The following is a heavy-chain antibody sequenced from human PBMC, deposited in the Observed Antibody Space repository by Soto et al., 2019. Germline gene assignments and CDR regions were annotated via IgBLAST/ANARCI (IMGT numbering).Heavy chain of an antibody. CDR1: GFTFSSYA. CDR2: ITGDGGDT. V-gene: IGHV3-23*01. J-gene: IGHJ4*02. CDR3: AKGSATSRPYYFDY. Sequence: LRLSCVASGFTFSSYAMSWVRQAPGKGLEWVSAITGDGGDTFHADSVRGRLTISRDNSRNTLYLQMDSLRAEDTALYYCAKGSATSRPYYFDYWGQGTLVTVSS.